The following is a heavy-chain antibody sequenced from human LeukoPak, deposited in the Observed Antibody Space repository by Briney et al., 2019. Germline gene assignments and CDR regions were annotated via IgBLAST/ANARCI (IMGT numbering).Heavy chain of an antibody. CDR2: INAYNGNT. Sequence: ASVKVSCKASGYTFTSYGISWVRQAPGQGLEWMGWINAYNGNTNYAQKLQGRVTMTTDTSTSTAYMELRSLRSDDTAVYYCAREDRRGYSGSSNWFDPWGQGTLVTVSS. V-gene: IGHV1-18*01. J-gene: IGHJ5*02. CDR1: GYTFTSYG. CDR3: AREDRRGYSGSSNWFDP. D-gene: IGHD5-12*01.